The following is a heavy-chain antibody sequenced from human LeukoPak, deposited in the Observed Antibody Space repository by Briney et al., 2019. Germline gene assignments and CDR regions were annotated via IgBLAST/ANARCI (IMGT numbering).Heavy chain of an antibody. J-gene: IGHJ4*02. V-gene: IGHV1-18*01. CDR2: ISANNGNT. D-gene: IGHD3-10*01. Sequence: ASVKVSCKASGYTFTSYGISWVRQAPGQGLEWMGWISANNGNTNYAQKLQGRVTMTTDTSTSTAYMELRSLRSDDTAVYHCARDLTPYYGSGSYSTQDYWGQGTLVTVSS. CDR3: ARDLTPYYGSGSYSTQDY. CDR1: GYTFTSYG.